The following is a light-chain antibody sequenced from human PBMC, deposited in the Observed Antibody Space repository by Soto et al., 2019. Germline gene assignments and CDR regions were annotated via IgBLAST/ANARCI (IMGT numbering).Light chain of an antibody. CDR2: DAS. J-gene: IGKJ4*01. Sequence: EIVLTQSPADLSLSPGERATLSCRASQGVSSYLAWYQQKPGQAPRLLIYDASNRATGIPARFSGSGPGTVFTLTISSLEPEDFAVYYCQQRSNWPTFGGGTKVEIK. CDR1: QGVSSY. V-gene: IGKV3D-11*01. CDR3: QQRSNWPT.